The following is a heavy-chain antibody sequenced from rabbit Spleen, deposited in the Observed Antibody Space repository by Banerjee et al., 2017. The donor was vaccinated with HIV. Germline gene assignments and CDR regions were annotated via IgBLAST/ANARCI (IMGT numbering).Heavy chain of an antibody. Sequence: QEQLVESGGGLVQPEGSLTLTCTVSGFSFSGYWMCWVRQAPGKGLEWIGCIYVGSVDASYYTSWVNGRFSMSKTSSTTVTLEMTSLTVADTATYFCARNYVNAFDPWGPGTLVTVS. CDR2: IYVGSVDAS. J-gene: IGHJ2*01. V-gene: IGHV1S45*01. D-gene: IGHD1-1*01. CDR3: ARNYVNAFDP. CDR1: GFSFSGYW.